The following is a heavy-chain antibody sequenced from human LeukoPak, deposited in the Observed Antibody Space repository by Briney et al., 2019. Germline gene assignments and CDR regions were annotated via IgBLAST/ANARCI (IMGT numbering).Heavy chain of an antibody. V-gene: IGHV3-74*01. CDR3: ARDHYGGNSDY. J-gene: IGHJ4*02. D-gene: IGHD4-23*01. CDR1: GFSFSSYW. Sequence: GGSLRLSCAASGFSFSSYWMHWVRQAPGKGLLWVSRINTDGSATYYADSVKGRFTISRDNAKNMVYLQMDSLRVEDTAVYYCARDHYGGNSDYWGQGTLVTVSS. CDR2: INTDGSAT.